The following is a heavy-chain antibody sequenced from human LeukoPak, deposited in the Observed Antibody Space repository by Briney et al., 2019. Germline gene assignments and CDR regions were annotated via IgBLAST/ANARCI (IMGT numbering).Heavy chain of an antibody. CDR3: ARDLHDTSYSTSHYFQH. D-gene: IGHD4-11*01. Sequence: ASVKVSCKASGYTFTGYYMHWVRQAPGQGLEWMGWINPNSGGTNYAQKFQGRVTMTRDTSISTAYMELSRLRSDDTAVYYCARDLHDTSYSTSHYFQHWGQGTLVTVSS. CDR2: INPNSGGT. V-gene: IGHV1-2*02. J-gene: IGHJ1*01. CDR1: GYTFTGYY.